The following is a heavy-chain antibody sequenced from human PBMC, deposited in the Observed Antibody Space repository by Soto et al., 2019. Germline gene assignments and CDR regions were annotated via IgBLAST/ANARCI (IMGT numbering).Heavy chain of an antibody. Sequence: VQLLESGGGLVQPGGSLRLSCAASGFTFSSYAMSWVRQAPGKGLEWVSAISGSGGSTYYADSVKGRFTISRDNSKNTLYLQMNSLRAEDTAVYYCAKDLITIFGVVSYYYYGMDVWGQGTTVTVSS. CDR3: AKDLITIFGVVSYYYYGMDV. D-gene: IGHD3-3*01. V-gene: IGHV3-23*01. CDR2: ISGSGGST. J-gene: IGHJ6*02. CDR1: GFTFSSYA.